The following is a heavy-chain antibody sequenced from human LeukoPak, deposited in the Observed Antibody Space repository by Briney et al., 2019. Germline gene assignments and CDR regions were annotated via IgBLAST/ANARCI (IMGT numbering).Heavy chain of an antibody. V-gene: IGHV3-21*01. CDR1: GFTFSSYS. CDR2: ISSSSSYI. J-gene: IGHJ3*01. Sequence: GGSLRLSCAASGFTFSSYSMNWVRQAPGKGLEWVSSISSSSSYIYYADSVKGRFTISRDNAKNSLYLQMNSLRAEDTAVYYCVAGDWGARDSFDLWGRGTMVTVSS. CDR3: VAGDWGARDSFDL. D-gene: IGHD2-21*02.